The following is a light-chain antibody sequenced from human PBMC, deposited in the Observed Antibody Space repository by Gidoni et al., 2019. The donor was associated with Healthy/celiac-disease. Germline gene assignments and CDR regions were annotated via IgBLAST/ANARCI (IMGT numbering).Light chain of an antibody. CDR2: DDS. J-gene: IGLJ2*01. CDR3: QVWDSSSDHPVV. V-gene: IGLV3-21*02. CDR1: NIGSKS. Sequence: SYLLTPPPSVSVAPGQTARISCGGNNIGSKSGHWYQQKPGQAPVLVVYDDSDRPSGIPERFSGSNSGNTATLTISRVEAGDEADYYCQVWDSSSDHPVVFGGGTKLTVL.